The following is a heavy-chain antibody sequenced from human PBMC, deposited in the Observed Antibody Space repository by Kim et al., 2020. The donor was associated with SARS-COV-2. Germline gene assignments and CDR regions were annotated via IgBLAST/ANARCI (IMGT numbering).Heavy chain of an antibody. CDR1: GGSISSGGYY. CDR2: IYYSGST. J-gene: IGHJ4*02. Sequence: SETLSLTCTASGGSISSGGYYWSWIRQHPGKGLEWIGYIYYSGSTYYNPSLKSRVTISVDTSKNQFSLKLSSVTAADTAVYYCARGSLPDDILLWYEGRYYFDYWGQGTLVTVSS. V-gene: IGHV4-31*03. D-gene: IGHD3-9*01. CDR3: ARGSLPDDILLWYEGRYYFDY.